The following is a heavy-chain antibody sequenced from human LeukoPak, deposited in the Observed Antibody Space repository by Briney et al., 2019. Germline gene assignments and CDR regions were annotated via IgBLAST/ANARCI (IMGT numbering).Heavy chain of an antibody. CDR2: ISRSASYI. CDR3: ARDFRIRSGNYYFDY. CDR1: GFTIGGFA. V-gene: IGHV3-21*01. J-gene: IGHJ4*02. D-gene: IGHD2-15*01. Sequence: GGSLRLSCAASGFTIGGFAMTWVRQAPGKGLDWVSSISRSASYIYYADSLKGRFTISRDNTKNSLYLQMNSLRAEDTAVYYCARDFRIRSGNYYFDYWGQGTLVTVSS.